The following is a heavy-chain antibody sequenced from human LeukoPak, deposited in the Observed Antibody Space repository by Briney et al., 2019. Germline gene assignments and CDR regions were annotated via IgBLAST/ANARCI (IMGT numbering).Heavy chain of an antibody. CDR2: INSDGSST. Sequence: PGGSLRLSCAASGFTFSSYWMHWVRQAPGKGLVWVSRINSDGSSTSYADSVKGRFTISRDNAKNTLYLQMNSLGAEDTAVYYCARRIAAAGNSWFDPWGQGTLVTVSS. D-gene: IGHD6-13*01. CDR1: GFTFSSYW. CDR3: ARRIAAAGNSWFDP. J-gene: IGHJ5*02. V-gene: IGHV3-74*01.